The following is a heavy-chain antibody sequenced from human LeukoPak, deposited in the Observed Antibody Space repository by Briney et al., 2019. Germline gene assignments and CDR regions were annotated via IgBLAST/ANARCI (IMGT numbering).Heavy chain of an antibody. CDR2: MNPNSGNT. D-gene: IGHD3-22*01. Sequence: AASVKVSCKASGYTFTSYDINWVRQATGQGLEWMGWMNPNSGNTGYAQKFQGRVTMTRNTSISTAYMELSSLRSEDTAVYYCARMYYYDSSAPNWFDPWGQGTLVTASS. V-gene: IGHV1-8*01. CDR1: GYTFTSYD. J-gene: IGHJ5*02. CDR3: ARMYYYDSSAPNWFDP.